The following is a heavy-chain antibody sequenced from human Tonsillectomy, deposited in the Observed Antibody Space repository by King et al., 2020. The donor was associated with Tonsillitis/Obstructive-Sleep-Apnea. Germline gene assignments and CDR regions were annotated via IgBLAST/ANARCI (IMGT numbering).Heavy chain of an antibody. Sequence: VQLVESGGGLVKPGGSLRLSCAASGFTFSSYSINWVRQAPGKGLEWVSSISGSSSYTYYADSVKGRFTISRDNTKKSLYLQMNSLSAEDTAVYYCARDRRYSSSWDSFDFWGQGTMVTVSS. CDR1: GFTFSSYS. CDR3: ARDRRYSSSWDSFDF. CDR2: ISGSSSYT. D-gene: IGHD6-13*01. V-gene: IGHV3-21*01. J-gene: IGHJ3*01.